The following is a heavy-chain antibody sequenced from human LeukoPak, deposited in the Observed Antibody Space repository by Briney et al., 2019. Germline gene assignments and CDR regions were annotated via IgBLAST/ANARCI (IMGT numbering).Heavy chain of an antibody. CDR1: GGSISSYY. V-gene: IGHV4-4*07. D-gene: IGHD3-16*01. Sequence: SETLSLTCTVSGGSISSYYWSWIRQPAGKGLEWIGRIYTSGSTNYNPSLKSRVTMSVDTSKNQFSLKLSSVTAADTAVYYCARISVLIAADEYYYYMDVWGKGTTVTVSS. J-gene: IGHJ6*03. CDR2: IYTSGST. CDR3: ARISVLIAADEYYYYMDV.